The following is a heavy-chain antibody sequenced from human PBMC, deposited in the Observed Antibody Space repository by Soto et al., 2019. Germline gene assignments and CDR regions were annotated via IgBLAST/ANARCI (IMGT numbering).Heavy chain of an antibody. V-gene: IGHV3-73*01. Sequence: EVQLVESGGGLVQPGGSLKLSCVASGFAFSDSAIHWVRQSSGKGLEWVGRIKDKDNNYAIAYAASVTGRFTVSRDDSKNTAYLQINSLKIEDTAIYFCSRHRIICANHMTAAVSNDGFDIWGQGTMVTVSP. J-gene: IGHJ3*02. CDR2: IKDKDNNYAI. D-gene: IGHD2-21*02. CDR1: GFAFSDSA. CDR3: SRHRIICANHMTAAVSNDGFDI.